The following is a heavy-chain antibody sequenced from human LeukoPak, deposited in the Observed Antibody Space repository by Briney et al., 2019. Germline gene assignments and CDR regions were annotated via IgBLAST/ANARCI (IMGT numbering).Heavy chain of an antibody. D-gene: IGHD2-8*01. J-gene: IGHJ4*02. CDR3: ARVGGDIVLMALNY. CDR2: INHSGST. CDR1: GGSFSGYY. Sequence: SETLSLTCAVYGGSFSGYYWSWIRQPPGKGLEWIGEINHSGSTNYNPSLKSRVTISVDTSKNQFSLKLGSVTAADTAVYYCARVGGDIVLMALNYWGQGTLVTVSS. V-gene: IGHV4-34*01.